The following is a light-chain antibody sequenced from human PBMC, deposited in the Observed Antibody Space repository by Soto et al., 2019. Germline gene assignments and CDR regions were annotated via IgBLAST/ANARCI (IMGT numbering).Light chain of an antibody. Sequence: DIQLTQSPSFLSASVGYRVTITCRASQGISSYLAWYQQKPGKAPKLLIYAASTLQSGVPSRFSGSGSGTEFTLTIRSLQPEDFATYYCQQLNSYPQDTFGQGTRREIK. J-gene: IGKJ5*01. CDR1: QGISSY. CDR3: QQLNSYPQDT. V-gene: IGKV1-9*01. CDR2: AAS.